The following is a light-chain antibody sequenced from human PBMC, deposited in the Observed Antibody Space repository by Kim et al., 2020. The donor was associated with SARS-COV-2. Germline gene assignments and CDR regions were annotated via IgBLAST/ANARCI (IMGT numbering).Light chain of an antibody. V-gene: IGKV1-27*01. J-gene: IGKJ1*01. CDR2: AAS. CDR1: RGIHNY. Sequence: GDRVTLTCRASRGIHNYLAWYQQKPGKVPKLLIYAASTLHSGVPSRFSGSGSGTDFTLIISSLQPEDVATYYCQKYNTAPWTFGQGTKVDIK. CDR3: QKYNTAPWT.